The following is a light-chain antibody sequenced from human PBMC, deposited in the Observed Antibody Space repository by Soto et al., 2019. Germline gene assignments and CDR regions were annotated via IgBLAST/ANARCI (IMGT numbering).Light chain of an antibody. V-gene: IGLV1-51*02. Sequence: QSVLTQPPSVSAAPGQKVTISCSGSSSNIGNNYVSWYQQLPGTAHKLLIYENDKRPSGIPDRFSGSKSGTSATLGITGLQTGDEADYYCGTWDNSLSLVVVFGGGTKLTGL. CDR1: SSNIGNNY. J-gene: IGLJ2*01. CDR2: END. CDR3: GTWDNSLSLVVV.